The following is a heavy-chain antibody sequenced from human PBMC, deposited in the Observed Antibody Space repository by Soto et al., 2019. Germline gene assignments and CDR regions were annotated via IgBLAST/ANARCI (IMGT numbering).Heavy chain of an antibody. V-gene: IGHV3-30-3*01. J-gene: IGHJ3*02. CDR3: ARGGTAAAGSGDAFDI. D-gene: IGHD6-13*01. CDR2: ISYDGSNK. CDR1: GFTFSSYA. Sequence: PGGSLRLSCAASGFTFSSYAMHWVRQAPGKGLEWVAVISYDGSNKYYADSVKGRFTISRDNSKNTLYLQMNSLRAEDTAVYYCARGGTAAAGSGDAFDIWGQGTMVTVSS.